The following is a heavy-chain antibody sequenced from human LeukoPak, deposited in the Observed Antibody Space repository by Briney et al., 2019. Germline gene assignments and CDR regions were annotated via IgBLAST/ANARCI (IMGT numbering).Heavy chain of an antibody. Sequence: GGSLRLSCAASGFPFSSYAMHWVRQAPGKGLEWVGFIRHDGSNKYHRDSVKGRFTISRDNSKNTLYLQMNSLRTEDTAVYYCTRVRLLGALDDALHIWGQGTLVTVSS. V-gene: IGHV3-30*02. CDR2: IRHDGSNK. CDR1: GFPFSSYA. D-gene: IGHD7-27*01. J-gene: IGHJ3*02. CDR3: TRVRLLGALDDALHI.